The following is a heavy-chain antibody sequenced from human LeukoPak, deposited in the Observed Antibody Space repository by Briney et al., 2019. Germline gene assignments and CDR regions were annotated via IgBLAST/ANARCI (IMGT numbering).Heavy chain of an antibody. D-gene: IGHD1-26*01. CDR1: GYTFTSYA. Sequence: ASVTVSCTASGYTFTSYAIHWVRQAPGQRLEWMGWISAGNGNTKYSQNFQGRATFISNTSATTAFMELSSLRSEDAAVYYCARDSGSGSNDYWGQGTLVTVSS. CDR3: ARDSGSGSNDY. V-gene: IGHV1-3*01. CDR2: ISAGNGNT. J-gene: IGHJ4*02.